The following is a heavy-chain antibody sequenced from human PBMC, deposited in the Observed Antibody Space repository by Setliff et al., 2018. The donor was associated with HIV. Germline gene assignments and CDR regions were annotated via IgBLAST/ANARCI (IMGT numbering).Heavy chain of an antibody. CDR3: ARVYTYTYDY. D-gene: IGHD1-1*01. V-gene: IGHV3-21*01. J-gene: IGHJ4*02. CDR1: GFTFSSYS. CDR2: ISTSSSPR. Sequence: GGSLRLSCVASGFTFSSYSMNWVRQAPGKGPEWVSSISTSSSPRHYADSVKGRFTISRDNAKNSVYLEINSLRDEDTALYYCARVYTYTYDYWGQGTLVTVSS.